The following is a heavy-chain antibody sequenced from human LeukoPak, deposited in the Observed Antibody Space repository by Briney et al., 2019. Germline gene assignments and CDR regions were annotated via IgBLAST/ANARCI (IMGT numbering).Heavy chain of an antibody. J-gene: IGHJ5*01. V-gene: IGHV3-33*06. D-gene: IGHD4-11*01. CDR3: AKDAQRGFDYSNSLES. CDR2: IWNDGSNK. Sequence: GGSLRLSCATSGFTLSHFGMHWVRQAPGKWLEWVAVIWNDGSNKYYGDSVKGRFTISRDNSRNTLYLQMDSLRVEDTAVYYCAKDAQRGFDYSNSLESWGQGTLVTVSS. CDR1: GFTLSHFG.